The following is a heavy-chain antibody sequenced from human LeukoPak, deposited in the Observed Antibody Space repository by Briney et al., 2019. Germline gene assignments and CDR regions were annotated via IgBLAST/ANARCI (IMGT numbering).Heavy chain of an antibody. J-gene: IGHJ4*02. CDR2: IIPVFGTA. CDR1: GGTFSSYA. CDR3: ARDGSGGGGYFDY. Sequence: GASVKVSCKASGGTFSSYAISWVRQAPGQGLEWMGGIIPVFGTANYAQKFQGRVIMTTDTSTSTAYMELMSLRSDDTAVFYCARDGSGGGGYFDYWGQGTLVIVSS. D-gene: IGHD6-19*01. V-gene: IGHV1-69*05.